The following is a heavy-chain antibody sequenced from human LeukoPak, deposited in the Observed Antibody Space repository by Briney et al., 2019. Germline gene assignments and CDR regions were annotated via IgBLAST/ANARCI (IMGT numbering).Heavy chain of an antibody. CDR2: ISPSGGNT. D-gene: IGHD4-17*01. V-gene: IGHV3-23*01. Sequence: PGGSLRLSYAASGFTFSIYAMNWVRQAPGKGLEWVSYISPSGGNTYYADSVRGRFTISRDNSKSTLYLEMNSLRAEDMAVYYCAKVLPPPLSYDYGDYGTMYRASSFFDGVDYWGQGTLVTVSS. CDR1: GFTFSIYA. CDR3: AKVLPPPLSYDYGDYGTMYRASSFFDGVDY. J-gene: IGHJ4*02.